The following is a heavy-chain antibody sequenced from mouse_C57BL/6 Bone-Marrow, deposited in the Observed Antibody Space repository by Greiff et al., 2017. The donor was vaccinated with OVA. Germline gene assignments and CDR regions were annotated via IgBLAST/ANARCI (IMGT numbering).Heavy chain of an antibody. CDR1: GYTFTEYT. CDR3: ARHEGYYYAMDY. CDR2: FYPGSGSI. V-gene: IGHV1-62-2*01. Sequence: VQLQQSGAELVKPGASVKLSCKASGYTFTEYTIHWVKQRSGQGLEWIGWFYPGSGSIKYNEKFKDKATLTADKSSSTVYMELSRVTSEDAAVYLCARHEGYYYAMDYWGQGTSVTVSS. J-gene: IGHJ4*01.